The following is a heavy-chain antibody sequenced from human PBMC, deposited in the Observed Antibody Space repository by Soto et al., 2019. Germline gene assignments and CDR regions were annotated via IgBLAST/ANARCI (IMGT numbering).Heavy chain of an antibody. CDR3: ARDGREWNDLDY. D-gene: IGHD1-1*01. CDR2: ISSSGSTI. CDR1: GFTFSSYE. V-gene: IGHV3-48*03. J-gene: IGHJ4*02. Sequence: GGSLRLSCAASGFTFSSYEMNWVRQAPGKGLEWVSCISSSGSTIYYADSVKGRFTTSRDNAKNSLYLQMNSLRAEDTAVYYCARDGREWNDLDYWGQGTQVTVSS.